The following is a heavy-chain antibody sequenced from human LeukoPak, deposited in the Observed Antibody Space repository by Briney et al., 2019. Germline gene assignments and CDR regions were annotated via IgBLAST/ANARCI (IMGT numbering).Heavy chain of an antibody. CDR2: IYHSGST. J-gene: IGHJ4*02. CDR3: ARGTPPGN. V-gene: IGHV4-30-2*01. CDR1: SGSISSGGSS. D-gene: IGHD2-2*01. Sequence: SQTLSLTCAVSSGSISSGGSSWSWIRQPPGKGLEWIGYIYHSGSTYYNPSLKSRVTISVDRSKNQFSLKLSSVTAADTAVYYCARGTPPGNWGQGTLVTVSS.